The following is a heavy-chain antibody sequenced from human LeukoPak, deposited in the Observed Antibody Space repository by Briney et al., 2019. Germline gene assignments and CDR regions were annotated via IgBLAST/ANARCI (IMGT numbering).Heavy chain of an antibody. J-gene: IGHJ4*02. CDR2: ISSSSTYT. CDR3: ARYCSGDSCYSGDS. D-gene: IGHD2-15*01. CDR1: GFTFSDHS. V-gene: IGHV3-11*03. Sequence: GGSLRLSCAASGFTFSDHSMSWIRQAPGKGLTWVLYISSSSTYTKYADSVKGRFTISRDNAKNSLYLQMNSLRAEDTAVYYCARYCSGDSCYSGDSWGQGTLVTVSS.